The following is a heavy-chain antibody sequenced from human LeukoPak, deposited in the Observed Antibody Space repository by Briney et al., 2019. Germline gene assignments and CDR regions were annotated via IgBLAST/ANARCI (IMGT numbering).Heavy chain of an antibody. CDR2: IYYSGST. J-gene: IGHJ4*02. CDR1: GGSISSGGYY. D-gene: IGHD3-10*01. CDR3: ARGRITMVRGVPYFDY. Sequence: SQTLSLTCTVPGGSISSGGYYWSWIRQHPGKGLEWIAYIYYSGSTYYNPSLKSRVTISVDTSKNQFSLKLSSVTAADTAVYYCARGRITMVRGVPYFDYWGQGTLVTVSS. V-gene: IGHV4-31*03.